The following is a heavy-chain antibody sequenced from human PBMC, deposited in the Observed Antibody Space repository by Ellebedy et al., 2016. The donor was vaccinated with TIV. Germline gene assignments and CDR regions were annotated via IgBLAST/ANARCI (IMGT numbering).Heavy chain of an antibody. CDR2: IIPILGVT. J-gene: IGHJ4*02. D-gene: IGHD5-18*01. CDR1: GGSFSRSA. CDR3: ARWDSYGGTFQGPFDW. Sequence: AASVKVSCKASGGSFSRSAINWVRRAPGQGLEWMGRIIPILGVTNYAQELQGRVAFTADKSTNTAYMELSSLRLEDTAVYFCARWDSYGGTFQGPFDWWGQGTLVTVSS. V-gene: IGHV1-69*04.